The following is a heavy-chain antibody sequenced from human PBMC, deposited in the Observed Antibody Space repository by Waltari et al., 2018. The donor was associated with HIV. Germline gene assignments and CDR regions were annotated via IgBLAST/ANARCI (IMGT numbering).Heavy chain of an antibody. D-gene: IGHD3-10*01. CDR1: DITFRAYY. J-gene: IGHJ4*02. Sequence: QVQLVESGGGLVKPGGSLSLSCAASDITFRAYYMTWIRQAPGKGLEWVSYISSSGSTIYYADSVKGRFTISRDNAKNSLYLQMNSLRAEDTAVYYCARVAAEFGEFDYWGQGTLVTVSS. V-gene: IGHV3-11*01. CDR3: ARVAAEFGEFDY. CDR2: ISSSGSTI.